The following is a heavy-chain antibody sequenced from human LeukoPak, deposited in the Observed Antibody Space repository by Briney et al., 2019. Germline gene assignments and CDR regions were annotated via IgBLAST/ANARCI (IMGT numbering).Heavy chain of an antibody. V-gene: IGHV1-69*04. Sequence: SVKVSCKASGGTFSSYATSWVRQAPGQGLEWMGRIIPILGIANYAQKFQGRVTITADKSTSTAYMELSSLRSEDTAVYYCARSAYYYGSGSDFDPWGQGTLVTVSS. CDR3: ARSAYYYGSGSDFDP. J-gene: IGHJ5*02. CDR1: GGTFSSYA. CDR2: IIPILGIA. D-gene: IGHD3-10*01.